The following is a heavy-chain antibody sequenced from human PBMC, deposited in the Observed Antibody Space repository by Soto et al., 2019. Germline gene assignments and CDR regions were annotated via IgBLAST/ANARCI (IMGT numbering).Heavy chain of an antibody. CDR3: ARDQEAIWDYYYGMDV. D-gene: IGHD7-27*01. CDR1: GFTFSSYG. J-gene: IGHJ6*02. Sequence: PGGSLRLSCAASGFTFSSYGMHWVRQAPGKGLEWVAIIWYDGSNKYYADSVKGRFTLSRDNPKNTLYLQMNSLRAEDTAVYYCARDQEAIWDYYYGMDVWGQGTTVTVSS. V-gene: IGHV3-33*01. CDR2: IWYDGSNK.